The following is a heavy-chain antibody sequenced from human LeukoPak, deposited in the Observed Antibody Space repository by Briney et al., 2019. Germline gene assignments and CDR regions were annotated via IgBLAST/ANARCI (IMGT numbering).Heavy chain of an antibody. V-gene: IGHV3-48*02. D-gene: IGHD5-18*01. Sequence: PGGSLRLSCAASGFTFSSYSMNWVRQAPGKGLEWVSYISSSSSTIYYADSVKGRFTISRDNAKNSLYLQMNSLRDKDTAVYYCARTAMAAPDYWGQGTLVTVSS. J-gene: IGHJ4*02. CDR2: ISSSSSTI. CDR1: GFTFSSYS. CDR3: ARTAMAAPDY.